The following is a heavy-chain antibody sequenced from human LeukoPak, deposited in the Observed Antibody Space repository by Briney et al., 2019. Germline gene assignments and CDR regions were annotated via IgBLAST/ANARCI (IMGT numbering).Heavy chain of an antibody. Sequence: GGSLRLSCAASGFTFSSYAMHWVRQAPGKGLEYVSAISSNGGSTYYANSVKGRFTISRDNSKNTLYLQMGSLRAEDMAVYYCARGYNWGTDYYYYYYMDVWGKGTTVTVSS. J-gene: IGHJ6*03. V-gene: IGHV3-64*01. CDR1: GFTFSSYA. CDR3: ARGYNWGTDYYYYYYMDV. CDR2: ISSNGGST. D-gene: IGHD1-20*01.